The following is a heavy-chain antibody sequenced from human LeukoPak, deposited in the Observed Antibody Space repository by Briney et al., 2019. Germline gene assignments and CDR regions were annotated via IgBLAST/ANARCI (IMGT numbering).Heavy chain of an antibody. J-gene: IGHJ5*02. V-gene: IGHV3-30*02. CDR1: GFTFSSYG. Sequence: GGSLRLSCAASGFTFSSYGMHWVRQAPGKGLEWVTFIRYDGSNKYYTDSVKGRFTISRDNSKNTLYLQMNSLRAEDTAVYYCAKGEYSSSPFDPWGQGTLVTVSS. CDR3: AKGEYSSSPFDP. CDR2: IRYDGSNK. D-gene: IGHD6-6*01.